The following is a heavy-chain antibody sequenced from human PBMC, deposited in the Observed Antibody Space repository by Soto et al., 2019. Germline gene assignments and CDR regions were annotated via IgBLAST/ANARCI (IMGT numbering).Heavy chain of an antibody. Sequence: QVQLVQSGAEVRKPGASVKVSCEASGYTFTSYDIYWVRQATGQGREWMGWLNPNTGNSGSAQKFQGRITVTSDTSINTVHMELSSLRSEDTAVYYCARRAETNGWNGFGADKYYFDFWGQGTLVTVSS. J-gene: IGHJ4*02. D-gene: IGHD1-1*01. CDR1: GYTFTSYD. CDR2: LNPNTGNS. CDR3: ARRAETNGWNGFGADKYYFDF. V-gene: IGHV1-8*01.